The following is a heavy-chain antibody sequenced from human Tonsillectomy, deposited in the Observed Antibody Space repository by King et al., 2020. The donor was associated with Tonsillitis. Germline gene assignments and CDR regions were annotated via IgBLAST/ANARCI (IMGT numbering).Heavy chain of an antibody. V-gene: IGHV3-11*05. D-gene: IGHD4-17*01. CDR3: ARDPNYGAVED. J-gene: IGHJ4*02. Sequence: KGRFTISRDNAKNSLYLQMNSRRAEDTAVYYCARDPNYGAVEDWGQGTLVT.